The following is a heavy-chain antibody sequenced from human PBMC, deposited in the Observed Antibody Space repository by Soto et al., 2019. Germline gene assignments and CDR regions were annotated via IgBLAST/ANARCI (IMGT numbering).Heavy chain of an antibody. D-gene: IGHD4-17*01. CDR2: IRSKAYGGTT. V-gene: IGHV3-49*03. Sequence: GGSLRLSCTASGFTFGDYAMSWFRQAPGKGLEWVGFIRSKAYGGTTEYAASVKGRFTISRDDSKSIAYLQMNSLKTEDTAVYYCTSSPDDYGDYVGRDYYYYYMDVWGKGTTVTVSS. CDR1: GFTFGDYA. CDR3: TSSPDDYGDYVGRDYYYYYMDV. J-gene: IGHJ6*03.